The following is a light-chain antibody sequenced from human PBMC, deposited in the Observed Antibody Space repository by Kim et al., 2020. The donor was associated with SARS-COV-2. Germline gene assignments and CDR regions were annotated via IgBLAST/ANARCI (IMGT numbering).Light chain of an antibody. V-gene: IGLV3-1*01. CDR1: RLGDKY. CDR2: QDT. CDR3: QTWDSSTAIV. Sequence: SYELTQPPSVSVSPGQTATITCSGERLGDKYACWYQQKRGQSPVLVIYQDTKRPSGIPERFSGSNSGNTATLTISGTQAMDEADYYCQTWDSSTAIVFGT. J-gene: IGLJ1*01.